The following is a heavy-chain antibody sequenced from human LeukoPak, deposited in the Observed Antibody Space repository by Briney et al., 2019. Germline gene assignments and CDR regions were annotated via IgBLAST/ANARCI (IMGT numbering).Heavy chain of an antibody. Sequence: SETLSLTCAVYGGSFSGYYWSWIRQPPGKGLEWIGEINHSGSTNYNPSLKSRVTISVDTSKNQFSLKLSSVTAADTAVYYCARYYIIGTFHFDYWGQGTLVTVSS. D-gene: IGHD1/OR15-1a*01. V-gene: IGHV4-34*01. CDR2: INHSGST. CDR1: GGSFSGYY. CDR3: ARYYIIGTFHFDY. J-gene: IGHJ4*02.